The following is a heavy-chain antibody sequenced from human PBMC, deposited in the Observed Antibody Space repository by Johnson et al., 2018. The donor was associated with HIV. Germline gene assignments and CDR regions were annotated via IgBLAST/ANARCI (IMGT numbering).Heavy chain of an antibody. D-gene: IGHD6-6*01. Sequence: QVQLVESGGGVVQPGRSLRLSCAASGFTFSSYAMHWVRQAPGKGLEWVAVISYDGSNKYYADSVKGRFTISRDNSKNTLYLQMNSLRAEDTAVYYCARVSSSSSFDAFDIWGQGTMVTVSS. CDR3: ARVSSSSSFDAFDI. CDR1: GFTFSSYA. V-gene: IGHV3-30*14. CDR2: ISYDGSNK. J-gene: IGHJ3*02.